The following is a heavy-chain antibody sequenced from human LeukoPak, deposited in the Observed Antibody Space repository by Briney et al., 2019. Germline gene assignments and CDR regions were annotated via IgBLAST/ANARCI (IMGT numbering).Heavy chain of an antibody. V-gene: IGHV4-59*01. CDR3: ARDGMTNPWYFDL. J-gene: IGHJ2*01. CDR1: GGSISSYY. D-gene: IGHD4-11*01. Sequence: SETLSLTCTVSGGSISSYYWSRIRQPPGKGLEWIGYIYYSGSTNYNPSLKSRVTISVDTSKDQFSLKLSSVTAADTAVYYCARDGMTNPWYFDLWGRGTLVTVSS. CDR2: IYYSGST.